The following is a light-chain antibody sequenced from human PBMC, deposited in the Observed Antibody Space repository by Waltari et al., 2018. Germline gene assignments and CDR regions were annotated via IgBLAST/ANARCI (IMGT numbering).Light chain of an antibody. CDR1: RSDIGAYNF. CDR2: EAT. CDR3: CSYVGGSRVL. J-gene: IGLJ2*01. V-gene: IGLV2-23*01. Sequence: SDLTQPASVSGSPGQSITISCTGTRSDIGAYNFVSWFQQLPGQAPRLLISEATKRPSGVSYRFSGSKSGNTASLSISDLQAEDEADYYCCSYVGGSRVLFGGGTKLTV.